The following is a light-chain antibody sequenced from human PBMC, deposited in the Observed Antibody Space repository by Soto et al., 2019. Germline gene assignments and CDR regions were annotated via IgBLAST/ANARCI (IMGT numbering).Light chain of an antibody. J-gene: IGKJ2*01. CDR3: MQATQLPHT. CDR2: KTS. Sequence: EIVMTQTPLSSPVTLGQPASISCRSSQSLLDSDGETYLSWLQQRPGQPPRLLIYKTSSRFSGVPDRFSGSGAGTDFTLKISRVEVEDVGVYYCMQATQLPHTFGQGTKLEIK. CDR1: QSLLDSDGETY. V-gene: IGKV2-24*01.